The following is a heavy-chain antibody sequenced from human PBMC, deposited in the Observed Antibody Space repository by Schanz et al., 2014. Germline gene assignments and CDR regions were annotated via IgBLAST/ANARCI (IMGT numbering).Heavy chain of an antibody. CDR1: GGSISSGVW. V-gene: IGHV4-4*02. CDR3: ARHGRGLAKYQLLYFDY. D-gene: IGHD2-2*01. Sequence: QVQLQESGPGLVKPSGTLSLTCVVSGGSISSGVWWTWARQSPGKGLEWIGEIFHSGTTNYNPSLESRVTISVDKPKNQFSLILSSMTAADTAVYYCARHGRGLAKYQLLYFDYWGQGTLVTVSS. CDR2: IFHSGTT. J-gene: IGHJ4*02.